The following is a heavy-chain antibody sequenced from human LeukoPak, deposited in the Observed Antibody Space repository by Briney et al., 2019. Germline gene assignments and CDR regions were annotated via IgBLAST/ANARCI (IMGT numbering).Heavy chain of an antibody. V-gene: IGHV1-2*02. Sequence: ASVKVSCKTSGYPFANFAISWVRQAPGQGLEWMGWINPNSGGTDYAQTFQGRVTMTRDTSISTAYMELSRLKSDDTAVYYCVRGGALYYDFWDWGQGTLVTVSS. D-gene: IGHD3-3*01. CDR1: GYPFANFA. CDR3: VRGGALYYDFWD. CDR2: INPNSGGT. J-gene: IGHJ4*02.